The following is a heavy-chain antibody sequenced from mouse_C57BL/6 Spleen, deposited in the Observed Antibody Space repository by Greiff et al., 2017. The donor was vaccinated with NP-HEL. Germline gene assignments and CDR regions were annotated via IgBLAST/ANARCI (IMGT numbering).Heavy chain of an antibody. V-gene: IGHV5-16*01. D-gene: IGHD1-1*01. Sequence: EVKVVESEGGLVQPGSSMKLSCTASGFTFSDYYMAWVRQVPEKGLEWVANINYDGSSTYYLDSLKSRFIISRDNAKNILYLQMSSLKSEDTATYYCARDPYLTPTTVVPYWYFDVWGTGTTVTVSS. CDR3: ARDPYLTPTTVVPYWYFDV. CDR2: INYDGSST. J-gene: IGHJ1*03. CDR1: GFTFSDYY.